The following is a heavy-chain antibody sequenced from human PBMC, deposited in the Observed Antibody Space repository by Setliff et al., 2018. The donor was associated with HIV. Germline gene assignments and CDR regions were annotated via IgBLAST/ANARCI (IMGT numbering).Heavy chain of an antibody. CDR1: GGSISSSSYY. CDR3: ARHRGARSGLYAVAQYFKY. D-gene: IGHD6-19*01. Sequence: KPSETLSLTCTVSGGSISSSSYYWAWIRQPPGKGLEWIGSMYYSGSTYYNPSFKSRVTISADTSKNQVSLKLKSVTAADTAVYYCARHRGARSGLYAVAQYFKYWGQGTLVTVSS. CDR2: MYYSGST. J-gene: IGHJ1*01. V-gene: IGHV4-39*01.